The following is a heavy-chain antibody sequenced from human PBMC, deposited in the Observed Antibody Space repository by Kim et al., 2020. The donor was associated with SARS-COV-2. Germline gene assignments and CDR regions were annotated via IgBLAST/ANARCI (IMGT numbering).Heavy chain of an antibody. J-gene: IGHJ3*02. CDR1: GGSISSGGYY. CDR3: ARDLDGGYAFDI. Sequence: SETLSLTCTVSGGSISSGGYYWTWIRQHPGKGLEWIGYIYYSGTTYYNPSLKSRVTISVDTSKNQFSLKLSSVTAADTAVYYCARDLDGGYAFDIWGQGTMVTVSS. CDR2: IYYSGTT. D-gene: IGHD3-16*01. V-gene: IGHV4-31*03.